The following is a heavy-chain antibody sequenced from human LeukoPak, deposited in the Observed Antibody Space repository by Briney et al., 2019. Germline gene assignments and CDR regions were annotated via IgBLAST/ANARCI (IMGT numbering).Heavy chain of an antibody. CDR3: AGMIAVAGRGDFDY. CDR2: IFTSGST. J-gene: IGHJ4*02. CDR1: GGSISSYY. V-gene: IGHV4-4*07. Sequence: SETLSLTCTVSGGSISSYYWSWIRQPAGKGLEWVGRIFTSGSTDYNPSLKSRVTMSVDTSKNQSSLKLTSVTAADTAVYYCAGMIAVAGRGDFDYWGQGTLVTVSS. D-gene: IGHD6-19*01.